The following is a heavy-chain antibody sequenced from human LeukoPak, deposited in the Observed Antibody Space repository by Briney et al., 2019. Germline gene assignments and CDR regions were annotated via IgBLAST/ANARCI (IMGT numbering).Heavy chain of an antibody. CDR1: GFTFSTYV. V-gene: IGHV3-23*01. D-gene: IGHD6-13*01. CDR3: AKPPPGSSSWLFDY. CDR2: ISANGGST. Sequence: PGGSLRLSCAASGFTFSTYVMSWVRQAPGKGLEWVSTISANGGSTYYTDSVKGRFTISRDNSKNTLYLQMNSLRAEDTAVYYCAKPPPGSSSWLFDYWGQGTLVTVSS. J-gene: IGHJ4*02.